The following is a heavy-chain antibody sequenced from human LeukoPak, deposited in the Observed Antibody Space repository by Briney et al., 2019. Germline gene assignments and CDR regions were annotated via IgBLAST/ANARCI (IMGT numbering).Heavy chain of an antibody. D-gene: IGHD1-26*01. V-gene: IGHV3-48*03. CDR3: ARVGGSYYYFDY. CDR1: GITFSSYE. J-gene: IGHJ4*02. Sequence: PGGSLRLSCAASGITFSSYEMNWVRQTPGKGLEWVSYISSSGGTIYYADSLKGRFTISRDNAKNSLYLQMNSLRSKDTAVYYCARVGGSYYYFDYWGQGTLVTVSS. CDR2: ISSSGGTI.